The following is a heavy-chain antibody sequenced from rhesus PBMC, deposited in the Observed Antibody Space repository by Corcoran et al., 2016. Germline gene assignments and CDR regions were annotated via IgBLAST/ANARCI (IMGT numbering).Heavy chain of an antibody. Sequence: EVQLVESGGGVVQPGGSLRLSCAASGLTCSNDWMRWVRQAPGKGLDWVGRIKNKADGGTAAYAESVEGRFTISRDDSKNTLYLQMNSLNTEDTAVYYCTRYIAAGYYFDYWGQGVLVTVSS. CDR3: TRYIAAGYYFDY. D-gene: IGHD6-13*01. J-gene: IGHJ4*01. CDR1: GLTCSNDW. CDR2: IKNKADGGTA. V-gene: IGHV3-16*02.